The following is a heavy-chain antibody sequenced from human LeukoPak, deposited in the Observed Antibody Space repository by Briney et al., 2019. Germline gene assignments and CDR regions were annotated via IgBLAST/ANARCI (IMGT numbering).Heavy chain of an antibody. CDR2: IRYDGSNT. V-gene: IGHV3-30*02. CDR3: ARVDQQVATIYYYYYMDV. Sequence: GGSLRLSCAASGFTVRSYEMNWVRQAPGKGLEWVAFIRYDGSNTYYADSVKGRFTISRDNAKNSLYLQMNSLRAEDTAVYYCARVDQQVATIYYYYYMDVWGKGTTVTVSS. D-gene: IGHD5-12*01. J-gene: IGHJ6*03. CDR1: GFTVRSYE.